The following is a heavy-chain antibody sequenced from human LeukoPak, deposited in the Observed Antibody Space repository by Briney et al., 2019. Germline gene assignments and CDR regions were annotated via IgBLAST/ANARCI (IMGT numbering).Heavy chain of an antibody. J-gene: IGHJ6*03. CDR3: ARRHYYYYYMDV. Sequence: GGSLRLSCAASGFTFSSYSMNWVRQAPGKGLEWVSSISSGSSYIYYADSVKGRFTISRDNAKNSLYLQMNSLRAEDTAVYYCARRHYYYYYMDVWGKGTTVTISS. CDR1: GFTFSSYS. V-gene: IGHV3-21*01. CDR2: ISSGSSYI.